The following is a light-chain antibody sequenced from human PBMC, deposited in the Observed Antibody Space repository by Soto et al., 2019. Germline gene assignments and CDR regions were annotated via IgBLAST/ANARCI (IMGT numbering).Light chain of an antibody. CDR3: QQYNSYPS. V-gene: IGKV1-5*01. Sequence: DIQMTQSPSTLSASVGDRVTITCRASQSISSWLDWYQQKPGKAPKLLIYDASSLESGVPSRFSGSGSGTEFTLTISSLQPDDFATYYCQQYNSYPSFGQGTKVDIK. J-gene: IGKJ1*01. CDR1: QSISSW. CDR2: DAS.